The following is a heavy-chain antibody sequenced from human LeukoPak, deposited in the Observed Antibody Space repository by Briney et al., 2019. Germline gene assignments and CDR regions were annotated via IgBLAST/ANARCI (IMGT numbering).Heavy chain of an antibody. D-gene: IGHD3-3*01. V-gene: IGHV1-8*03. CDR2: MNPNSGNT. J-gene: IGHJ4*02. CDR1: GYTFTSYD. CDR3: ARGPTIFGVVIIDY. Sequence: ASVKVSCKASGYTFTSYDINWLRQATGQGLEWMGWMNPNSGNTGYAQKFQGRVTITRNTSISTAYMELSSLRSEDTAVYYCARGPTIFGVVIIDYWGQGTLVTVSS.